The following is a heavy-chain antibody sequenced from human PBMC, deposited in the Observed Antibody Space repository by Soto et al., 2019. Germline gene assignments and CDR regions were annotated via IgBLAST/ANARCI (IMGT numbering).Heavy chain of an antibody. V-gene: IGHV4-39*01. CDR1: GGSISSSSYY. D-gene: IGHD2-2*01. CDR3: AVGHCISTSCYGHYYYGMDV. CDR2: IYYSGST. Sequence: PSETLSLTCSVSGGSISSSSYYWGWIRQPPGKGLEWIGSIYYSGSTYYSPSLKSRVTISVDTSKNQFSLKLSSVTAADTAVYYCAVGHCISTSCYGHYYYGMDVWGQGTTVTVSS. J-gene: IGHJ6*02.